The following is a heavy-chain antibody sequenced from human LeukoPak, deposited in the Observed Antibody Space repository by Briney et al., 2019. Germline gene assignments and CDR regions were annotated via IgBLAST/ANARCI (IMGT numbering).Heavy chain of an antibody. V-gene: IGHV1-69*05. D-gene: IGHD5-18*01. CDR3: ARDRGGATWILFDY. J-gene: IGHJ4*02. CDR1: GGTFSRYA. Sequence: SVKVSCKASGGTFSRYAISWVRQAPGQGLEWMGMIIPIFGTANYAQKFQGRVTITTDESTSKAYMELSSLRSEDTAVYYCARDRGGATWILFDYWGQGTLVTVSS. CDR2: IIPIFGTA.